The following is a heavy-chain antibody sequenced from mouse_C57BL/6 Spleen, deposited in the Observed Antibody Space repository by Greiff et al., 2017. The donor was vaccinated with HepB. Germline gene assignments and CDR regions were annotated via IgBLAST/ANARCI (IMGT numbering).Heavy chain of an antibody. CDR2: ISSGSSTI. Sequence: DVMLVESGGGLVKPGGSLKLSCAASGFTFSDYGMHWVRQAPEKGLEWVAYISSGSSTIYYADTVKGRFTISRDNAKNTLFLHMTSLRSEDTAMYYCTRDSYSPLWGQGTSVTVSS. V-gene: IGHV5-17*01. CDR3: TRDSYSPL. D-gene: IGHD2-10*01. J-gene: IGHJ4*01. CDR1: GFTFSDYG.